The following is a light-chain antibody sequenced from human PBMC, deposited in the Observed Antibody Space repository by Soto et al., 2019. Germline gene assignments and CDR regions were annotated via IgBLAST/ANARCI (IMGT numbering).Light chain of an antibody. V-gene: IGKV3-20*01. J-gene: IGKJ2*01. Sequence: EIVLTQSPGSLSLSPGERATLSCRASQSVSSTYLAWYQQRPGQAPRVLMFGASSRATGIPDRFSGSGSGTDFTLTISRLEPEDSAVYYCQQYASSSYTFCQGTKLEI. CDR2: GAS. CDR1: QSVSSTY. CDR3: QQYASSSYT.